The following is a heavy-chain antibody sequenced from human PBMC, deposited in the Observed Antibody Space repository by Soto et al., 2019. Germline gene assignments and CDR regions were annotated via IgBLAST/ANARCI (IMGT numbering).Heavy chain of an antibody. CDR1: GFNFSNYA. D-gene: IGHD3-9*01. Sequence: EVQLLESGGGLLQPGGSLRLSCAASGFNFSNYAMTWVRQAPGKGLEWVSAINGDGGGNGGSTYYADSVKGRFTISRDNSRNTLSLHMNNLRVEDTAVYYCAKRPLTWYLGLDYWGQGALVTVSS. CDR3: AKRPLTWYLGLDY. J-gene: IGHJ4*02. V-gene: IGHV3-23*01. CDR2: INGDGGGNGGST.